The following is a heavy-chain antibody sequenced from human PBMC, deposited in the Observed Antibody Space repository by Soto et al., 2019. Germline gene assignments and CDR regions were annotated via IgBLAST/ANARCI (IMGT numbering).Heavy chain of an antibody. CDR2: IYWDDDK. CDR1: GFSLSTSGVG. Sequence: QITLKESGPTLVKPTQTLTLTCTLSGFSLSTSGVGGGWIRQPPGKALEWLTLIYWDDDKRYSPSLKSRLTITKDTTNNQVVLTMTNMDPVDTATYYCALRRGYCSGGSCYSIWFDPWGQGTLVTVSS. CDR3: ALRRGYCSGGSCYSIWFDP. V-gene: IGHV2-5*02. D-gene: IGHD2-15*01. J-gene: IGHJ5*02.